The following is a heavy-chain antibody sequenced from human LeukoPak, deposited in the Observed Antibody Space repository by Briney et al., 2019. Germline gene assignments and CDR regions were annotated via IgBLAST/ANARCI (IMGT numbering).Heavy chain of an antibody. CDR1: GFTVSSNY. D-gene: IGHD1-1*01. CDR2: IHSVGDT. V-gene: IGHV3-53*01. CDR3: ARQGTGLDY. J-gene: IGHJ4*02. Sequence: PGGSLRLSCKVSGFTVSSNYMSWVRQAPGKGLEWVSIIHSVGDTFYADSVKGRFTTSRDNSNNMVYLQMNSLTVEDTAVYYCARQGTGLDYWGQGTLVTVSS.